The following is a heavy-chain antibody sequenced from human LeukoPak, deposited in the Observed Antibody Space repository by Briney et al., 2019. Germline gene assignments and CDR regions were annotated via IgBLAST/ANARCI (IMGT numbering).Heavy chain of an antibody. CDR2: IIPIFGTA. CDR1: GGTFSSYA. CDR3: ARGHRSSDLWSGYDWFDP. D-gene: IGHD3-3*01. Sequence: SVKVSCKASGGTFSSYAISWVRQAPGQGLEWMGGIIPIFGTANYAQKFQGRVTITTDESTSTAYMELSSLRSEDTAVYYCARGHRSSDLWSGYDWFDPWGQGTLVTVSS. V-gene: IGHV1-69*05. J-gene: IGHJ5*02.